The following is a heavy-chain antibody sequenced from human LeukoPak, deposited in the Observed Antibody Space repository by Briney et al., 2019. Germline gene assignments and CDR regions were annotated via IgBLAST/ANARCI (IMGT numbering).Heavy chain of an antibody. D-gene: IGHD4-17*01. CDR1: GFTFSSYG. Sequence: GGSPRLSCAASGFTFSSYGMHWVRQAPGKGLEWVAFIRYDGSNKYYADSVKGRFTISRDNSKNTLYLQMNSLRAEDTAVYYCAKDLSSWTTVTPYYFDYWGQGTLVTVSS. CDR2: IRYDGSNK. CDR3: AKDLSSWTTVTPYYFDY. J-gene: IGHJ4*02. V-gene: IGHV3-30*02.